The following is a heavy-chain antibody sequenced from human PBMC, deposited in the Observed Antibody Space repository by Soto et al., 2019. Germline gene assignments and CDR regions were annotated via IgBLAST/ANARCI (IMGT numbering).Heavy chain of an antibody. V-gene: IGHV3-7*01. CDR1: GFTFSNYW. Sequence: EVQLVESGGGLVQPGGSLRLSCAASGFTFSNYWMSWVRQAPGKGLEWVANIKQDGTEKNYVDSVRGRFTISRDNATNSLDLQMNSLTAEDTAVYYCASVAIWGQGTQVTVSS. D-gene: IGHD5-12*01. J-gene: IGHJ4*02. CDR3: ASVAI. CDR2: IKQDGTEK.